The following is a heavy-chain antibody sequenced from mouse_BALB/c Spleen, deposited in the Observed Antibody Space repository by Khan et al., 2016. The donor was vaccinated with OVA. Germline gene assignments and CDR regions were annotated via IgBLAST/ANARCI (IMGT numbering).Heavy chain of an antibody. D-gene: IGHD1-1*01. J-gene: IGHJ2*01. V-gene: IGHV1-20*02. CDR1: GYSFTGYF. CDR3: SIKNGSDFDY. CDR2: INPHIGET. Sequence: VQLKQSGPELVKPGASVKISCKASGYSFTGYFMNWVMQSHGKSLEWIGRINPHIGETFYNQKFVDKATLTVDESSSTAHMELRSLASEDSAVYFCSIKNGSDFDYWGQGTTLTVSS.